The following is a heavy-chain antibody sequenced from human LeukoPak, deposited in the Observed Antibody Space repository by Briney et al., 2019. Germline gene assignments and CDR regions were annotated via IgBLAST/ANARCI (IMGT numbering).Heavy chain of an antibody. Sequence: GGSLRLSCAASGVTFSSYEMNCVRQAPGKGLEWVSYISSSGSTIYYADSVKGRFTISRDNAKNSLYLQMNSLRAEDTAVYYCAELGITMIGGVWGKGTTVTISS. CDR2: ISSSGSTI. CDR1: GVTFSSYE. J-gene: IGHJ6*04. V-gene: IGHV3-48*03. CDR3: AELGITMIGGV. D-gene: IGHD3-10*02.